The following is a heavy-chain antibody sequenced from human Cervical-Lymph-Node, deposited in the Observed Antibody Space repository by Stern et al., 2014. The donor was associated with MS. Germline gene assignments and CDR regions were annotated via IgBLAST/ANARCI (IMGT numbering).Heavy chain of an antibody. Sequence: QVQLEESGAEVKKPGSSVKVSCKASGDTFSSYAINWVRQVPGQGLEWMVGITPVFGTTNYAQKFQGRVTITADKSTNTAYMELMTLRSEDTAVYYCARGGGLVGYFDYWGQGTLVSVSS. CDR1: GDTFSSYA. V-gene: IGHV1-69*06. CDR3: ARGGGLVGYFDY. D-gene: IGHD1-26*01. J-gene: IGHJ4*02. CDR2: ITPVFGTT.